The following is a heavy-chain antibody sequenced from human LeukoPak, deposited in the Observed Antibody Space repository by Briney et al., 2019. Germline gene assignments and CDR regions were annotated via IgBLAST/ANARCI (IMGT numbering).Heavy chain of an antibody. Sequence: SETLSLTCAVYGGSFSGYYWSWIRQPPGKGLEWIGEINHSGSTNYNPSLKSRVTISVDTSKNQFSLKLSPVTAADTAVCYCARGPLYYYDSSGYYPPPFYFDYWGQGTLVTVSS. CDR1: GGSFSGYY. D-gene: IGHD3-22*01. J-gene: IGHJ4*02. CDR3: ARGPLYYYDSSGYYPPPFYFDY. CDR2: INHSGST. V-gene: IGHV4-34*01.